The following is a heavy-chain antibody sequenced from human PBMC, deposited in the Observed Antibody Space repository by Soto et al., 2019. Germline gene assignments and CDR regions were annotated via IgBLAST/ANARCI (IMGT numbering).Heavy chain of an antibody. J-gene: IGHJ4*02. V-gene: IGHV4-59*01. D-gene: IGHD1-26*01. CDR1: GGSISSYY. Sequence: SETLSLTCTVSGGSISSYYWSWIRQPPGKGLEWIGYIYYSGSTNYNPSLKSRVTISVDTSKNQFSLKLSSVTAADTAVYYCALVNGIGELLLFAFCGQGTLVPVSS. CDR2: IYYSGST. CDR3: ALVNGIGELLLFAF.